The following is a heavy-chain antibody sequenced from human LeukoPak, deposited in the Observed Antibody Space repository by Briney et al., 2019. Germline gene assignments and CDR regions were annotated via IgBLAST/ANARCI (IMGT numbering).Heavy chain of an antibody. V-gene: IGHV1-18*01. CDR2: ISAYSGNT. D-gene: IGHD3-10*01. CDR3: ARDYVRSLAPLGDAFDI. Sequence: ASVKVSCKASGYTFTSYGISWVRQAPGQGLEWMGWISAYSGNTNYAQKLQGRVTMTTDTSTSTAYMELRSLRSDDTAVYYCARDYVRSLAPLGDAFDIWGQGTMVTVSS. J-gene: IGHJ3*02. CDR1: GYTFTSYG.